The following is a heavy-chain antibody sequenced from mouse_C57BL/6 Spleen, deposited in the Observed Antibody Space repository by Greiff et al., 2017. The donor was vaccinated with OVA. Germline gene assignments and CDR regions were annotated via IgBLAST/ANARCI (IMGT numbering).Heavy chain of an antibody. CDR2: INPNNGGT. CDR1: GYTFTDYN. CDR3: ARTGTGGFAMDY. J-gene: IGHJ4*01. V-gene: IGHV1-22*01. Sequence: EVQLQQSGPELVKPGASVKMSCKASGYTFTDYNMHWVKQSHGKSLEWIGYINPNNGGTSYNQTFKGKATLTVNKSSSTAYMELRSLTSEDTALYDCARTGTGGFAMDYWGQGTSVTVSS.